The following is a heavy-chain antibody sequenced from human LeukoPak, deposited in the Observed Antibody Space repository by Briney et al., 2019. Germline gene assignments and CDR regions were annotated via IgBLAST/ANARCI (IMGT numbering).Heavy chain of an antibody. CDR3: ARVGSYFYYYYYYMDV. J-gene: IGHJ6*03. CDR2: IYYSGST. CDR1: GGSISSSSYY. V-gene: IGHV4-39*07. D-gene: IGHD1-26*01. Sequence: PSETLSLTCTVSGGSISSSSYYWGWIRQPPGKGLEWIGSIYYSGSTYYNPSLKSRVTISVDTSKNQFSLKLSSVTAADTAVYYCARVGSYFYYYYYYMDVWGKGTTVTVSS.